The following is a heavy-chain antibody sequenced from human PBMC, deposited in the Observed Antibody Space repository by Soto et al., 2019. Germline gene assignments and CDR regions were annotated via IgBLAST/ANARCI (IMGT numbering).Heavy chain of an antibody. CDR1: GYIFTTYW. J-gene: IGHJ6*02. Sequence: PGESLKISCNGSGYIFTTYWIGWVRQMPGKGLEWMGIIYPGDSDTRYSPSFQGQVTISADKSISTAYLQWRSLKASDTAIYYCARAWSGQYYYSYGLDVWGQGTTVTVSS. V-gene: IGHV5-51*01. CDR2: IYPGDSDT. CDR3: ARAWSGQYYYSYGLDV. D-gene: IGHD3-3*01.